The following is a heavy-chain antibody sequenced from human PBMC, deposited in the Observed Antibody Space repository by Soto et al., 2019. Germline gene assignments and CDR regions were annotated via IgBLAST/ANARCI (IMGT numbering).Heavy chain of an antibody. CDR2: IQDGGSI. CDR1: GFPVSNNY. J-gene: IGHJ4*02. CDR3: ARGEGSGSNALGH. D-gene: IGHD3-16*01. Sequence: GGSLSLSCAASGFPVSNNYMTWVRQAPGEGLEWVAVIQDGGSISYADSVSDRFTISRDNAKNTVFLEMNSLRPEDTAVYFCARGEGSGSNALGHWGQGTLVTVSS. V-gene: IGHV3-66*01.